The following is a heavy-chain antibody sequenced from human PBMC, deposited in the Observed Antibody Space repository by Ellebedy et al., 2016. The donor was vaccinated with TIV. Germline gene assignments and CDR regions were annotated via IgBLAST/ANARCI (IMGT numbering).Heavy chain of an antibody. CDR1: GGSISSYY. V-gene: IGHV4-59*01. CDR3: ARSWDTAMVPFDY. CDR2: IYYSGST. D-gene: IGHD5-18*01. J-gene: IGHJ4*02. Sequence: SETLSLTCTVSGGSISSYYWSWIRQPPGKGLEWIGYIYYSGSTNYNPSLKSRVTISVDTSKNQFSLKLSSVTAADTAVYYCARSWDTAMVPFDYWGQGTLVTVSS.